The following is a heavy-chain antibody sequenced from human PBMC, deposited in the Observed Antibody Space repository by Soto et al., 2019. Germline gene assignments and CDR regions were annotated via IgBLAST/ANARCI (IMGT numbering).Heavy chain of an antibody. CDR1: GGSISSGDYY. CDR2: IYYSGST. V-gene: IGHV4-30-4*01. J-gene: IGHJ4*02. CDR3: ARIGMAYFFDY. Sequence: QVQLQESGPGLVKPSQTLSLTCTVSGGSISSGDYYWSWSRQPPGKGLEWIGYIYYSGSTYYNPSLTSRVTISVNTSNNQFSLQLISVTAADTAVYYCARIGMAYFFDYWGQGTLVTVSS.